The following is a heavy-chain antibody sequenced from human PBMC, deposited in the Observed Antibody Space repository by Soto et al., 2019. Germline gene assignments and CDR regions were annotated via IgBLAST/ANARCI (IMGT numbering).Heavy chain of an antibody. Sequence: QVQLVQSGAAVKKPGASVKVSCKASGYTFTSYGIRWVRQAPGQGLEWMGWISAYNGNTNYAQKLQGRVTMTTDTSTSTAYMEQRSLGSDDTAVYYCARNGDYFPTSTMDVWGQGTTVTVSS. CDR1: GYTFTSYG. V-gene: IGHV1-18*01. CDR3: ARNGDYFPTSTMDV. J-gene: IGHJ6*02. CDR2: ISAYNGNT. D-gene: IGHD4-17*01.